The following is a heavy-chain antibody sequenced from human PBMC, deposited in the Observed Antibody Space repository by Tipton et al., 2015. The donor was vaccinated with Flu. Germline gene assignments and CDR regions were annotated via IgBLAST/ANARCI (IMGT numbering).Heavy chain of an antibody. CDR1: GGSFSGYY. J-gene: IGHJ6*02. Sequence: TLSLTCAVYGGSFSGYYWSWIRQPPGKGLEWIGEINHSGSTNYNPSLKSRVTISVDTSKNQFSLKLSSVTAADTAVYYCARRRIAAAGTLRYYYGMDVWGQGTTVTVSS. CDR2: INHSGST. CDR3: ARRRIAAAGTLRYYYGMDV. V-gene: IGHV4-34*01. D-gene: IGHD6-13*01.